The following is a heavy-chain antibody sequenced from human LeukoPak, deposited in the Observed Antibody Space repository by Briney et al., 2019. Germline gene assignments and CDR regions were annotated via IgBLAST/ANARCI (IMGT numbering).Heavy chain of an antibody. CDR2: IYHSGST. J-gene: IGHJ3*02. CDR1: GYSISSGYY. V-gene: IGHV4-38-2*01. CDR3: ARHLRGGDFKGAFDI. Sequence: PSETLSLTCAVSGYSISSGYYWGWIRQHPGKGLEWIGSIYHSGSTYYNPSLKSRVTISVDTSKNQFSLKLSSVTAADTAVYYCARHLRGGDFKGAFDIWGQGTMVTVSS. D-gene: IGHD2-21*01.